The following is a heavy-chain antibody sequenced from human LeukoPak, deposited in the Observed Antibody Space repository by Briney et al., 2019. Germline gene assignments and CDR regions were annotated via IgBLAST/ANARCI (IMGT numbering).Heavy chain of an antibody. V-gene: IGHV3-23*01. CDR1: GFTFSSYG. J-gene: IGHJ4*02. Sequence: GGTLRLSCAASGFTFSSYGMSWVRQAPGKGLEWVSAISGSGGSTYYADSVKGRFTISRDNSKNTLYLQMNSLRAEDTAVYYCARSDMGLSLDYWGQGTLVTVSS. CDR3: ARSDMGLSLDY. D-gene: IGHD3-16*02. CDR2: ISGSGGST.